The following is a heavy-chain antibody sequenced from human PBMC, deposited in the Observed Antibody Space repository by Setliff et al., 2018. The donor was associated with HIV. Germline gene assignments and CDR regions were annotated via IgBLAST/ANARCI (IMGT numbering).Heavy chain of an antibody. J-gene: IGHJ3*02. V-gene: IGHV4-39*01. CDR1: DGSISSSSYY. D-gene: IGHD3-3*01. CDR2: IYYSGNT. Sequence: PSETLSLTCNVSDGSISSSSYYWAWIRQPPGKGLEWIGTIYYSGNTYYRPSLKSRVTVSIDTSKNQFSLRLNSATAADTAVYYCARQSGYTRGWDIFGLVAGSFDIWGQGTMVTVSS. CDR3: ARQSGYTRGWDIFGLVAGSFDI.